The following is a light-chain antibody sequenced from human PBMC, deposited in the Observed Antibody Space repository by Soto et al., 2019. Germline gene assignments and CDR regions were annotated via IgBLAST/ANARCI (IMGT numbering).Light chain of an antibody. J-gene: IGKJ1*01. Sequence: EIQMTQSPSTLSASVGDRVTMPGQASQSISSWLAWYQQKPGKAPKLLIYKASTLKSGVPSRFSGSGSGTEFTLTISSLQPDDFATYYCQHYNSYSEAFGQGTKVDIK. CDR3: QHYNSYSEA. CDR1: QSISSW. V-gene: IGKV1-5*03. CDR2: KAS.